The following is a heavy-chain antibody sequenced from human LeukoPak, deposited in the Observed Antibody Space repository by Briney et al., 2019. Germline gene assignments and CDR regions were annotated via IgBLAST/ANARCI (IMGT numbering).Heavy chain of an antibody. V-gene: IGHV3-7*03. CDR3: ARDGFGAGSN. CDR1: GLTFSNYW. D-gene: IGHD3-16*01. CDR2: IKQDGSEK. J-gene: IGHJ4*02. Sequence: GGSLRLSCAASGLTFSNYWMDWVRQAPGKGLEWVANIKQDGSEKNYVDSVKGRFIISRDNAKNSLYLQMNTLRADDTAVYYCARDGFGAGSNWGQGTLVTVSS.